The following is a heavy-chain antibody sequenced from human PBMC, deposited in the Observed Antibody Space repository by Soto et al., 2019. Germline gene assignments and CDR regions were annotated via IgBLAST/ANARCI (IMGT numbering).Heavy chain of an antibody. Sequence: GGSLRLSCVASGFSFSSYAMSWVRQAPGKGLEWVSVISGSDGSTYYADSVKGRFTISRDNSKNTLYLQMNSLRAEDTAVYYCARDRERDAWYEDYWGQGALVTVSS. J-gene: IGHJ4*02. CDR2: ISGSDGST. CDR1: GFSFSSYA. CDR3: ARDRERDAWYEDY. D-gene: IGHD6-13*01. V-gene: IGHV3-23*01.